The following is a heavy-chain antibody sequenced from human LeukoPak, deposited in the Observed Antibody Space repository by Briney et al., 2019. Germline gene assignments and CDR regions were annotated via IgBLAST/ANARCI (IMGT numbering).Heavy chain of an antibody. CDR2: IYYSGST. CDR3: ARHGRGNFQH. V-gene: IGHV4-61*08. D-gene: IGHD3-16*01. J-gene: IGHJ1*01. Sequence: SETLSLTCAVSGGSISSGGYSWSWIRQPPGKGLEWIGYIYYSGSTNYNPSLKSRVTISVDTSKNQFSLKLSSVTAADTAVYYCARHGRGNFQHWGQGTLVTVSS. CDR1: GGSISSGGYS.